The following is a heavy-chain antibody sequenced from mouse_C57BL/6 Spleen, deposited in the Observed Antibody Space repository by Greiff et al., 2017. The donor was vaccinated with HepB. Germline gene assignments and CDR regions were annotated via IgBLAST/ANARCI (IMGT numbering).Heavy chain of an antibody. CDR3: ARKAFYYGSSYWYFDV. CDR2: IYPGSGST. J-gene: IGHJ1*03. D-gene: IGHD1-1*01. CDR1: GYTFTSYW. V-gene: IGHV1-55*01. Sequence: QVHVKQSGAELVKPGASVKMSCKASGYTFTSYWITWVKQRPGQGLEWIGDIYPGSGSTNYNEKFKSKATLTVDTSSSTAYMQLSSLTSEDSAVYYCARKAFYYGSSYWYFDVWGTGTTVTVSS.